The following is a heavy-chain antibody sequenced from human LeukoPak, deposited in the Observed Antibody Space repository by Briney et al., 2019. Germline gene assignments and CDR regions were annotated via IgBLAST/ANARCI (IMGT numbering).Heavy chain of an antibody. J-gene: IGHJ4*02. V-gene: IGHV3-64D*06. CDR3: ASPYSGYDYNFDH. D-gene: IGHD5-12*01. Sequence: GGSLRLSCSASGFTFSSYAMHWVRQAPGKGLEYVSSISSNGGSTYYADPVKGRFTISRDNSKNTLFLQMSSLRTEDTAVYYCASPYSGYDYNFDHWGQGTLVTVSS. CDR2: ISSNGGST. CDR1: GFTFSSYA.